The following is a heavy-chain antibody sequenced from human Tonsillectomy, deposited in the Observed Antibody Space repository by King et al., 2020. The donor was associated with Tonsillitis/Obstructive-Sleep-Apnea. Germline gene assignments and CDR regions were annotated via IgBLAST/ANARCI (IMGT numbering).Heavy chain of an antibody. J-gene: IGHJ4*02. D-gene: IGHD2-8*01. CDR1: GGSISSSSYY. V-gene: IGHV4-39*01. CDR2: IYYSGST. CDR3: ARHTGYCTNGVCPYFDY. Sequence: LQLQESGPGLVKPSETLSLTCTVSGGSISSSSYYWGWIRQPPGKGLEWIGSIYYSGSTYYNPSLKSRVTISVDTSKHQFSLKLSSVTAADTAVYFCARHTGYCTNGVCPYFDYWGQGTLVTVSS.